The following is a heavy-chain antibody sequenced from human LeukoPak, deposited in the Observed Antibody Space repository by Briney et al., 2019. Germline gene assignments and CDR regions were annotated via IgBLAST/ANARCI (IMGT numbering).Heavy chain of an antibody. D-gene: IGHD5-12*01. CDR3: ARDGQWLPDGMDV. CDR2: IWYDGNKE. Sequence: GGSLRLSCAASGFTFHTYGMHWVRQAPGKGLEWVAVIWYDGNKEYYADSVKGRFTISRDNSKYTLYLQMNSLRAEDTAVYYCARDGQWLPDGMDVWGQGTTVTVSS. V-gene: IGHV3-33*01. J-gene: IGHJ6*02. CDR1: GFTFHTYG.